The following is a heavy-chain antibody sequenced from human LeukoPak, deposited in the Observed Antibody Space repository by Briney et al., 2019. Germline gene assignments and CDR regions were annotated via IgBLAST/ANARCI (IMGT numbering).Heavy chain of an antibody. Sequence: SETLSLTCAVSGGSISSSSYYWGWIRQPPGKGLEWIGSIYYSGSTYYNPSLKSRVTISVDTSKNQFSLKLSSVTAADTAVYYCARRPLRYFLSVPFDIWGQGTMVTVSS. CDR1: GGSISSSSYY. CDR3: ARRPLRYFLSVPFDI. D-gene: IGHD3-9*01. CDR2: IYYSGST. V-gene: IGHV4-39*07. J-gene: IGHJ3*02.